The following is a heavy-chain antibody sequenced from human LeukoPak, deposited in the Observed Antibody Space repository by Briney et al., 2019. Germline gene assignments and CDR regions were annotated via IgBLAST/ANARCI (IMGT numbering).Heavy chain of an antibody. V-gene: IGHV4-59*01. CDR2: IYYSGST. J-gene: IGHJ4*02. Sequence: SETLSLTCTVSGGSISSYYWSWIRQPPGKGLEWIGYIYYSGSTNYNPPLKSRVTISVETSKSQFSLKLSSVTAADTAVYYCARAPYDFWSGYHFDYWGQGTLVAVSS. CDR1: GGSISSYY. D-gene: IGHD3-3*01. CDR3: ARAPYDFWSGYHFDY.